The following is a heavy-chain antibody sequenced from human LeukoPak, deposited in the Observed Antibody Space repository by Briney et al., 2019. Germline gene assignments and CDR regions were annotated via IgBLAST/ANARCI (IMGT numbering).Heavy chain of an antibody. CDR1: GYTFTGYY. D-gene: IGHD5-24*01. V-gene: IGHV1-2*04. Sequence: ASVKVSCKASGYTFTGYYMHWVRQAPGQGLEWMGWINTNSGGTDYAQKFQGWVTMTRDTSISTAYMELSRLRSDDTAVYYCARDGYNSGSSWYFDLWGRGTLVTVSS. J-gene: IGHJ2*01. CDR2: INTNSGGT. CDR3: ARDGYNSGSSWYFDL.